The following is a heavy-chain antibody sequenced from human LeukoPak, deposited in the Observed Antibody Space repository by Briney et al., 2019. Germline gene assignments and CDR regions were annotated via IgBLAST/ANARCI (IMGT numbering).Heavy chain of an antibody. CDR2: ISSSSSYI. CDR3: ARGVGATTVDY. J-gene: IGHJ4*02. V-gene: IGHV3-21*01. Sequence: GGSLRLSCAASGFTFSSYSMNWVRQAPGKGLEWVSSISSSSSYIYYADSVKGRFTISRENAKNSLYLQMNSLRAEDTAVYYCARGVGATTVDYWGQGTLVTVSS. D-gene: IGHD1-26*01. CDR1: GFTFSSYS.